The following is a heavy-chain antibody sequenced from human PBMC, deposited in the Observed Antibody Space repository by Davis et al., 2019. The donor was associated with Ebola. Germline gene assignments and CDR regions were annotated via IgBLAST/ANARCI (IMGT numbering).Heavy chain of an antibody. CDR2: IIPILGIA. CDR3: ARRFRYFDY. V-gene: IGHV1-69*10. Sequence: SVKVSCKASGGTFSSYAISWVRQAPGQGLEWMGGIIPILGIANYAQKFQGRVTITRNTSITTAYMELSSLRSEDTAVYYCARRFRYFDYWGQGTLVTVSS. CDR1: GGTFSSYA. J-gene: IGHJ4*02.